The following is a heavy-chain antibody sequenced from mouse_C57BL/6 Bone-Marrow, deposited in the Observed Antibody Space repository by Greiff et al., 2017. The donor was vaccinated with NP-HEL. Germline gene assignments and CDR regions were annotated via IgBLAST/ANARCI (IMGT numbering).Heavy chain of an antibody. V-gene: IGHV5-16*01. J-gene: IGHJ2*01. Sequence: EVHLVESEGGLVQPGSSMKLSCTASGFTFSDYYMAWVRQVPEKGLEWVANINYDGSSTYYLDSLKSRFIISRDNAKNILYLQMSSLKSEDIATYYCARVPYYYGSSYYFDYWGQGTTLTVSS. CDR2: INYDGSST. D-gene: IGHD1-1*01. CDR3: ARVPYYYGSSYYFDY. CDR1: GFTFSDYY.